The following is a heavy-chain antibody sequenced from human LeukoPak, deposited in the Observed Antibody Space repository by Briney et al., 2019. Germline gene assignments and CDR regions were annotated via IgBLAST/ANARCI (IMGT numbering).Heavy chain of an antibody. CDR3: ARLARVMVRGVIIGFVY. V-gene: IGHV4-31*03. CDR2: IYYSGST. Sequence: SQTLSLTCTVSGGSISSGGYYWSWIRQHPGKGLEWIGYIYYSGSTYYNPSLKSRVTISVDKSKNQFSLKLSSVTAADTAVYYCARLARVMVRGVIIGFVYWGQGTLVTVSS. J-gene: IGHJ4*02. CDR1: GGSISSGGYY. D-gene: IGHD3-10*01.